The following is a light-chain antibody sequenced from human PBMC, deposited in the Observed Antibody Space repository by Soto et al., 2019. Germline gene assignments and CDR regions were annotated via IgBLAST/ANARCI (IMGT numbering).Light chain of an antibody. V-gene: IGKV3-20*01. CDR3: QQYGSSPWP. Sequence: EIVLTQSPGTLSFSPGERATLSCRASQSVSSSYLAWYQQKPGQAPRLLIYGASSRATSIPDRFSGSGSGPDFTLTISRLESEDFAVYYCQQYGSSPWPFGQGTKVDIK. J-gene: IGKJ1*01. CDR2: GAS. CDR1: QSVSSSY.